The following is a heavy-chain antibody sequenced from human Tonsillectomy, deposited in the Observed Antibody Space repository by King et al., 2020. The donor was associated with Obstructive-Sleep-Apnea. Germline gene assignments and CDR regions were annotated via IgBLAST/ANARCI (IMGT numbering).Heavy chain of an antibody. CDR2: ISYSGST. V-gene: IGHV4-59*08. J-gene: IGHJ4*02. D-gene: IGHD3-22*01. CDR1: GGSISSYY. CDR3: ARSLDSSGYYYTNY. Sequence: VQLQESGPGLVKPSETLSLTCTVSGGSISSYYWSWIRQPPGKGLEWIGYISYSGSTNYNPSLKSRVTISVDTSKNQFSLKLSSVTAAHTAVYYCARSLDSSGYYYTNYWGQGTLVTVSS.